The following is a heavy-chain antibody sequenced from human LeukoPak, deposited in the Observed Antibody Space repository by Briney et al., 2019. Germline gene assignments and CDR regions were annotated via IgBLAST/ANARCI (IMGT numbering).Heavy chain of an antibody. Sequence: GASVKVSCKTSGYIFTDYGISWVRQAPGQGLEWVGWISGYNQKTNYAQKFQDRVTVTTDTSTSTGYMELRSLRSDDTAVYYCARWSGGSEWRYHHGMDVWGQGTTVTVSS. J-gene: IGHJ6*02. CDR2: ISGYNQKT. CDR3: ARWSGGSEWRYHHGMDV. D-gene: IGHD3-10*01. CDR1: GYIFTDYG. V-gene: IGHV1-18*01.